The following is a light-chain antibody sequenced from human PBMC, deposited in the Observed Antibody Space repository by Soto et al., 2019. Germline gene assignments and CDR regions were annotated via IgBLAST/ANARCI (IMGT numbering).Light chain of an antibody. CDR1: SSDVGGYNY. CDR3: SSYTSISTVV. Sequence: QPVLTQPASVSGSPGQSITISCTGTSSDVGGYNYVSWYQQHPGKAPKLMIYEVSNRPAGVSNRFSGSKSGNTASLTISGLQAEDEDDYYCSSYTSISTVVFGGGTKLTVL. CDR2: EVS. V-gene: IGLV2-14*03. J-gene: IGLJ2*01.